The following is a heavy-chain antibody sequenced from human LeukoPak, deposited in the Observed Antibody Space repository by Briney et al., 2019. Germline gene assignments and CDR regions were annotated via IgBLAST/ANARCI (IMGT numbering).Heavy chain of an antibody. Sequence: ASVKVSCKASGYTFTSYDINWVRQATGQGLEWMGWMNPNSGNTGYAQKFQGRVTMTRNTSISTAYMELSSLRSEGTAVYYCARGRYCSGGSCFHNWFDPWGQGTLVTVSS. CDR1: GYTFTSYD. D-gene: IGHD2-15*01. J-gene: IGHJ5*02. V-gene: IGHV1-8*01. CDR3: ARGRYCSGGSCFHNWFDP. CDR2: MNPNSGNT.